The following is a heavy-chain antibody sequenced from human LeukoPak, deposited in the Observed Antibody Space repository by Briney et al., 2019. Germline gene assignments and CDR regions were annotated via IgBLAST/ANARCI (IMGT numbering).Heavy chain of an antibody. D-gene: IGHD3-22*01. J-gene: IGHJ4*02. Sequence: GGSLRLSCAASGFTFSSYAMHWVRQAPGKGLEWVAVISYDGSNKYYADSVKGRFTISRDNSKNTLYLQMNSLRAEDAAVYYCAKDQGRRDSSVDYYFDYWGQGTLVTVSS. CDR2: ISYDGSNK. V-gene: IGHV3-30*04. CDR3: AKDQGRRDSSVDYYFDY. CDR1: GFTFSSYA.